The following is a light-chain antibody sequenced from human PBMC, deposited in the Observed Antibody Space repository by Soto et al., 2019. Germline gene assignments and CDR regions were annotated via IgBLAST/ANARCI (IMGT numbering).Light chain of an antibody. CDR3: QQNYSTPPT. CDR2: AAS. Sequence: DIQMTQSPASLSSSVGDRATITCRASQSVSSYLNWYQQKPGKAPKLLIYAASSLQSGVPSRFSGSGSGTDFTLTISSLQPEDFATYYCQQNYSTPPTFGQGTKLEIK. J-gene: IGKJ2*01. V-gene: IGKV1-39*01. CDR1: QSVSSY.